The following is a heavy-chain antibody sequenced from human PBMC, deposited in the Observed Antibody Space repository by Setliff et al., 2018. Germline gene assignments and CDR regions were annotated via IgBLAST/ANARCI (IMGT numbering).Heavy chain of an antibody. CDR2: IHASGSP. V-gene: IGHV4-61*02. CDR1: GGSITSGSCY. D-gene: IGHD3-9*01. J-gene: IGHJ4*01. Sequence: PSETLSLTCTVSGGSITSGSCYWSWIRQPAGKKLEWIGRIHASGSPDYNPSFKSRVTISRDTSTNQFSLKLGSVTAAGTAVYYCARERYFDWFFEDWGHGTLVTVSS. CDR3: ARERYFDWFFED.